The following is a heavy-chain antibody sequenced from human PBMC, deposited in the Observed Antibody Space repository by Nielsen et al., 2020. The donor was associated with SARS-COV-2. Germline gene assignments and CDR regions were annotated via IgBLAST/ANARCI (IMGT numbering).Heavy chain of an antibody. CDR1: GYTFTGYY. CDR2: INPNSGGT. V-gene: IGHV1-2*06. Sequence: ASVQVSCKASGYTFTGYYMHWVRQAPGQGLEWMGRINPNSGGTNYAQKFQGRVTMTRDTSISTAYMELSRLRSDDTAVYYCARSREQQPRWTYWGQGTLVTVSS. J-gene: IGHJ4*02. CDR3: ARSREQQPRWTY. D-gene: IGHD6-13*01.